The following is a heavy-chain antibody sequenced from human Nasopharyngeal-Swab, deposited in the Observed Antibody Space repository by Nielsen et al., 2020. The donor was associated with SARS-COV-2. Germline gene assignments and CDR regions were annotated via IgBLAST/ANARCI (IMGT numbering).Heavy chain of an antibody. J-gene: IGHJ6*03. V-gene: IGHV4-34*01. D-gene: IGHD2-2*01. CDR2: VSQGGGT. CDR3: ARGGAGVVPSPVLGLGPYYSYYYMDV. Sequence: PGKGLEWIGEVSQGGGTNYNPSLKNRDTISVATSKNQFSLKLSSVTAAETAVYYCARGGAGVVPSPVLGLGPYYSYYYMDVWGKGTTVTVSS.